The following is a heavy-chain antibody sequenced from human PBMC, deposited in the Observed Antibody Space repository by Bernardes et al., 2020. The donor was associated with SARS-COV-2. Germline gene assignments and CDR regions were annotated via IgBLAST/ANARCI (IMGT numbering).Heavy chain of an antibody. CDR2: IKQDGSEK. CDR3: ARDVYYYDSSGYYLSYYFDC. J-gene: IGHJ4*02. D-gene: IGHD3-22*01. CDR1: GFTFSSYW. Sequence: GSLRLSCAASGFTFSSYWLSWVRRAPGKGLEWVANIKQDGSEKYYVDSVKGRFTISRDNAKNSLFLQMNSLRAEDTAVYYCARDVYYYDSSGYYLSYYFDCWGQGSLVTVSS. V-gene: IGHV3-7*01.